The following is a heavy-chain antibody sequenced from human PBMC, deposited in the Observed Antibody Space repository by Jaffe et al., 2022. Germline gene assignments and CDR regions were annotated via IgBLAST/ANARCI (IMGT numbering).Heavy chain of an antibody. CDR1: GGSISSGSYY. CDR2: IYTSGST. CDR3: ARDRTHDIVVVPAAMGARYYYYMDV. V-gene: IGHV4-61*02. Sequence: QVQLQESGPGLVKPSQTLSLTCTVSGGSISSGSYYWSWIRQPAGKGLEWIGRIYTSGSTNYNPSLKSRVTISVDTSKNQFSLKLSSVTAADTAVYYCARDRTHDIVVVPAAMGARYYYYMDVWGKGTTVTVSS. J-gene: IGHJ6*03. D-gene: IGHD2-2*01.